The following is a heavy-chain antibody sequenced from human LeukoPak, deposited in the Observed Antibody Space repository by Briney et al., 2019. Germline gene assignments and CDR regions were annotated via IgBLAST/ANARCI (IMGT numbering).Heavy chain of an antibody. D-gene: IGHD3-16*01. V-gene: IGHV3-23*01. CDR2: ISGSGGST. Sequence: QPGGSLRLSCAASGFTFSSYAMSWVRQAPGKGLEWVSAISGSGGSTYYADSVKVRFTISRDNSRDTLYLQMNSLRAEDTAVYYCAKGYYDYVWGSYYFDYWGQGTLVTVSS. J-gene: IGHJ4*02. CDR1: GFTFSSYA. CDR3: AKGYYDYVWGSYYFDY.